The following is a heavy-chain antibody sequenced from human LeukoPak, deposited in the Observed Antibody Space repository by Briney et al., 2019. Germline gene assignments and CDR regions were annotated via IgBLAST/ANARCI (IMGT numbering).Heavy chain of an antibody. J-gene: IGHJ4*02. CDR3: GKEEFGELVIGY. V-gene: IGHV3-23*01. CDR1: GFTFSDYA. D-gene: IGHD3-10*01. CDR2: TSDSGSKT. Sequence: GGSLRLSCAASGFTFSDYAMTWVRQAPGKGLEWVSGTSDSGSKTYYADSVQGRFTISRDNSKNSLFLQMNSLRAEDTAVYYCGKEEFGELVIGYWGQGILVTVTS.